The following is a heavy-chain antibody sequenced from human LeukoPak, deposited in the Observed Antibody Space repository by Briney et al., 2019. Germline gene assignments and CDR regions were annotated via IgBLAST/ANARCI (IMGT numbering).Heavy chain of an antibody. Sequence: GGSLRLSCAGSGFTICSYWMSWVRQAPGKGLEWVANIRQDGSEKYYVDSVKGRLTISRDNAKNSLYLQMNSLRAEDTGIYYCARAGYYGDDAFDLWAKGQWSPSLQ. J-gene: IGHJ3*01. V-gene: IGHV3-7*01. CDR1: GFTICSYW. CDR2: IRQDGSEK. CDR3: ARAGYYGDDAFDL. D-gene: IGHD2/OR15-2a*01.